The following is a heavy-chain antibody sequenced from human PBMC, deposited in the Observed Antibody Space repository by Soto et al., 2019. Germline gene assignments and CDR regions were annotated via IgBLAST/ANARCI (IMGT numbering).Heavy chain of an antibody. CDR3: AKNGLDNSPSAIDS. D-gene: IGHD2-8*01. Sequence: PGGSLRLSCAASGFTFSDYFMSWIRQAPGKGLEWVSFISGGSDNTKYADSVRGRFTISRDNAKNSLYLQMNSLRAEDTAVYYCAKNGLDNSPSAIDSWGPGTLVTVSS. CDR2: ISGGSDNT. J-gene: IGHJ4*02. CDR1: GFTFSDYF. V-gene: IGHV3-11*06.